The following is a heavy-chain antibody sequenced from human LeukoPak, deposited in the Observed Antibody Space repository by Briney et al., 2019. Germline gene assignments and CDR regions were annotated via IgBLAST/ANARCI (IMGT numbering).Heavy chain of an antibody. D-gene: IGHD3-9*01. J-gene: IGHJ4*02. CDR3: ARARVGILTGFFDY. Sequence: PGGSLRLSCAASGFTFSSCAMHWVRQAPGKGLEWVAVISYDGSNKYYADSVKGRFTISRGNSKNTLYLQMNSLRAEDTAVYYCARARVGILTGFFDYWGQGTLVTVS. CDR2: ISYDGSNK. CDR1: GFTFSSCA. V-gene: IGHV3-30*04.